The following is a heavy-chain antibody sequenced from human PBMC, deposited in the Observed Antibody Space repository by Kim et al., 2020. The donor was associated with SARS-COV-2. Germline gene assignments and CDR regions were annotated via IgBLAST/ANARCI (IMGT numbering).Heavy chain of an antibody. V-gene: IGHV1-2*02. Sequence: ASVKVSCKASGYTFGDFFIHWVRQAPGQGLEWVGWMNTDSGATKLAENFQGRVTMTRDMSINTAYMELSSLTSGDTAVYYCATDFNWSSDHWGQGTLVSV. D-gene: IGHD1-20*01. CDR1: GYTFGDFF. J-gene: IGHJ4*02. CDR3: ATDFNWSSDH. CDR2: MNTDSGAT.